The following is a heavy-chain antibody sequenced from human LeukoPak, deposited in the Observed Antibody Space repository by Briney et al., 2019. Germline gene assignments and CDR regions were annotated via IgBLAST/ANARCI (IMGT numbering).Heavy chain of an antibody. J-gene: IGHJ4*02. CDR1: GYTFTGYY. D-gene: IGHD1-26*01. CDR2: INPNSGGT. CDR3: ASRWELPRTAEPFDY. V-gene: IGHV1-2*06. Sequence: ASVKVSRKASGYTFTGYYMHWVRQAPGQGLEWMGRINPNSGGTNYAQKFQGRVNMTRDTSISTAYMELSRLRSDDTAVYYCASRWELPRTAEPFDYWGQGTLVTVSS.